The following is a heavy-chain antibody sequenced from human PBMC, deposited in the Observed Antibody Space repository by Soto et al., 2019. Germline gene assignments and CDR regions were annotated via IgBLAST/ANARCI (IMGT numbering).Heavy chain of an antibody. Sequence: GGSLRLSCAASGFSFSHYAMHWVRQPPGKGLEWVALISYDGENQYFTDSVRGRFTISRDNSKTAVYLEMNNLRLDDTATYYCVSPHSESSNAFDLWGQGXLVTVYS. CDR1: GFSFSHYA. CDR3: VSPHSESSNAFDL. CDR2: ISYDGENQ. D-gene: IGHD3-10*01. J-gene: IGHJ5*02. V-gene: IGHV3-30*04.